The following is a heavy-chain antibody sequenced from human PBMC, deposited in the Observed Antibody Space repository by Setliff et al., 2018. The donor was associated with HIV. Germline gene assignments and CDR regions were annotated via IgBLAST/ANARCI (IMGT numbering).Heavy chain of an antibody. CDR2: IEKKTNGGTR. CDR1: GLPFSYAW. D-gene: IGHD5-12*01. CDR3: TTEDPWLRFGH. J-gene: IGHJ5*02. V-gene: IGHV3-15*04. Sequence: GSLRLSCVASGLPFSYAWLSWVRQAPGKGLEWVGRIEKKTNGGTRDYAAPVKGRFTISRDDSKNTLSLQMNSLKTEDTAIYYCTTEDPWLRFGHWGQGTLVTVSS.